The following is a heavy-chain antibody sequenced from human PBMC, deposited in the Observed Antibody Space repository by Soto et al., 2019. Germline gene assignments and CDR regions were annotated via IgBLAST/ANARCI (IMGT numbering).Heavy chain of an antibody. D-gene: IGHD5-18*01. CDR1: GGSISSYY. V-gene: IGHV4-59*01. Sequence: SETLSLTCTVSGGSISSYYWSWIRQPPGKGLEWIGYIYYSGSTNYNPSLKSRVTISVDTSKNQFSLKLSSVTAADTAVYYCARXXAVDTXTEXXXYWGQGTLVTVSS. CDR3: ARXXAVDTXTEXXXY. J-gene: IGHJ4*02. CDR2: IYYSGST.